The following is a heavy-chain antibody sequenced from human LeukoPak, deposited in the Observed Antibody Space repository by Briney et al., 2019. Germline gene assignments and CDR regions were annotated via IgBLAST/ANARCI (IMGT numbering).Heavy chain of an antibody. J-gene: IGHJ6*03. D-gene: IGHD1-26*01. CDR1: GYTFTCYY. Sequence: GASVKVSCKASGYTFTCYYMHWVRQAPGQGLEWMGWINPNSGGTNYAQKFQGRVTMTRDTSISTAYMELSRLRSDDTAVYYCASLLNSGSYYYYYYMDVWGKGTTVTVSS. V-gene: IGHV1-2*02. CDR2: INPNSGGT. CDR3: ASLLNSGSYYYYYYMDV.